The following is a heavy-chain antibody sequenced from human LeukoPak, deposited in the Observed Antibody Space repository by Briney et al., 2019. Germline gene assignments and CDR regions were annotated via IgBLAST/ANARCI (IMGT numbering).Heavy chain of an antibody. CDR2: INPNSGGT. J-gene: IGHJ4*02. V-gene: IGHV1-2*06. CDR1: GYTFTGYY. CDR3: ARARTVLLWFGDLPGY. Sequence: APVKVSRKASGYTFTGYYMHWVRQAPGQGLEWMGRINPNSGGTNYAQKFQGRVTMTRDTSISTAYMELSRLRSDDAAVYYCARARTVLLWFGDLPGYWGQGTLVTVSS. D-gene: IGHD3-10*01.